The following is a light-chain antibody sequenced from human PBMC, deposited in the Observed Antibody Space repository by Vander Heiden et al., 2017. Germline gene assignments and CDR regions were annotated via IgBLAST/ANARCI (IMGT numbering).Light chain of an antibody. CDR3: QQYDSYPPLT. CDR1: QGISSY. Sequence: AIRMTQSPSSFSASTGDRVTITCRASQGISSYLAWYQQKPGKAPKLLIYAASTLQSGVPSRFSGSGSGTDFTLTISCPQSEDFATYYCQQYDSYPPLTFGGGTKVEIK. J-gene: IGKJ4*01. CDR2: AAS. V-gene: IGKV1-8*01.